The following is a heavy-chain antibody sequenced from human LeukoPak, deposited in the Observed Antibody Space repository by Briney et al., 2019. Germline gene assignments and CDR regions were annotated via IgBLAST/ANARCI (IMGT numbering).Heavy chain of an antibody. D-gene: IGHD3/OR15-3a*01. V-gene: IGHV5-51*01. CDR1: XYXXTXXW. J-gene: IGHJ3*02. CDR2: XYPGDSDT. CDR3: ARPARSPLADWDDAFDI. Sequence: ESLXISCKGXXYXXTXXWIGWGXXVPGKGXXWXXIXYPGDSDTRYSPSFQGQVTISADKSISTAYLQWSSLKASDTAMYYCARPARSPLADWDDAFDIWGQGTMVTVSS.